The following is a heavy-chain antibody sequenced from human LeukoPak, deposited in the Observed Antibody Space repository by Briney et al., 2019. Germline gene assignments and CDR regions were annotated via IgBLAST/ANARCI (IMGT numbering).Heavy chain of an antibody. CDR1: GYSINSGYY. CDR2: IHHSGST. J-gene: IGHJ2*01. CDR3: ARLVRGVGYWYFDL. V-gene: IGHV4-38-2*01. Sequence: SETLSLTCAVSGYSINSGYYWGWIRQPPGKGLEWIASIHHSGSTHYNPSLKSRVTISVDTSKNQFSLKLSSVTAADTAVYYCARLVRGVGYWYFDLWGRGTLVTVS. D-gene: IGHD3-10*01.